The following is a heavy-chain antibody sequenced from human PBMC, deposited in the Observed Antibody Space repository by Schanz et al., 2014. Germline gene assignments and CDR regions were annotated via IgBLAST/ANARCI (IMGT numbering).Heavy chain of an antibody. J-gene: IGHJ4*02. CDR3: ARARYTGYDCSGY. V-gene: IGHV1-2*02. CDR2: INPNSGET. D-gene: IGHD5-12*01. Sequence: QVQLVQSGAELKNPGASVKVSCKASGYSFSAYYIHWMRQAPGQGLEWLGWINPNSGETNYEQKFKGRVTLTSDTSISTAFMELSGLTSDDTATYFCARARYTGYDCSGYWGQGTLLIVSS. CDR1: GYSFSAYY.